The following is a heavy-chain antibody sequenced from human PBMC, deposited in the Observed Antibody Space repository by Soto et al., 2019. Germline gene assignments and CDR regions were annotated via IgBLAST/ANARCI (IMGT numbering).Heavy chain of an antibody. Sequence: QVQLVQSGAEVKKPGASVKVSCKASGYTFTSYAMHWVRQAPGQRLEWMGWINADNGNTKYSQKFQGRVTITRDTSASTAYMELSSLRSEDTAVYYCARDLVVNGMDVWGQGTTVTVSS. CDR1: GYTFTSYA. CDR2: INADNGNT. D-gene: IGHD2-15*01. J-gene: IGHJ6*02. V-gene: IGHV1-3*01. CDR3: ARDLVVNGMDV.